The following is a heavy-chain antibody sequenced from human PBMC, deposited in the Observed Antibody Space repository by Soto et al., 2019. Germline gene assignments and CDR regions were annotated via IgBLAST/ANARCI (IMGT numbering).Heavy chain of an antibody. D-gene: IGHD3-22*01. J-gene: IGHJ4*02. Sequence: ASVKVSCKASGYTFTSYSIHWVRQAPGQRLEWMGWIDTGNGKTDYSQNFQGRVTITRDTSATTAFMELSSLRSEDTAVYYCARGEANSGYDYFDNCGQGALVTVSS. CDR1: GYTFTSYS. V-gene: IGHV1-3*04. CDR3: ARGEANSGYDYFDN. CDR2: IDTGNGKT.